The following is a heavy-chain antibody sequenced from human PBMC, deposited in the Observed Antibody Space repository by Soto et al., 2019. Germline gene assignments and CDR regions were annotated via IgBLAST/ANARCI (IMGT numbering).Heavy chain of an antibody. D-gene: IGHD1-1*01. CDR2: LNGGTGQT. CDR1: GYTFSTYG. V-gene: IGHV1-3*01. CDR3: ARGKGMEENYFYYGLDI. J-gene: IGHJ6*02. Sequence: GAPVEVSCEASGYTFSTYGMHWVRQAPGQSLEWMGWLNGGTGQTRYSQRLQDRVIITRDTSASTGYMELSSLRSEDTAVYYCARGKGMEENYFYYGLDIWGQGTTVPGSS.